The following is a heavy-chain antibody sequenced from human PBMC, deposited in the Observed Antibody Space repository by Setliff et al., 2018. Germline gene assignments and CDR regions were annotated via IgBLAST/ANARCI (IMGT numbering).Heavy chain of an antibody. V-gene: IGHV4-61*09. CDR2: IYTSWST. Sequence: PSETLSLTCTVSGGSISSSSYYWGWFRQPAGKELEWIGQIYTSWSTNYNPSLKSRVTISLDTSKNQFSLSLTSVTAEDTAVYYCARMSGFQYIDVWDKGTTVTVSS. J-gene: IGHJ6*03. CDR3: ARMSGFQYIDV. CDR1: GGSISSSSYY. D-gene: IGHD3-3*01.